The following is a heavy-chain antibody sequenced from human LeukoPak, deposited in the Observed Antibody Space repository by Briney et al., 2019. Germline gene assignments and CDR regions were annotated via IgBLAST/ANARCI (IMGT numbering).Heavy chain of an antibody. D-gene: IGHD1-26*01. J-gene: IGHJ6*03. CDR1: GFTFSDYY. V-gene: IGHV3-11*04. CDR3: ARDDAVGYYMDV. CDR2: ISSSGGTT. Sequence: GGSLRLSCAASGFTFSDYYMSWVRQAPGKGLEWVSYISSSGGTTYYGDSVKGRFSISRDNAKNTRYVQMNSLRAEDTAVYYCARDDAVGYYMDVWGKGTTVTVSS.